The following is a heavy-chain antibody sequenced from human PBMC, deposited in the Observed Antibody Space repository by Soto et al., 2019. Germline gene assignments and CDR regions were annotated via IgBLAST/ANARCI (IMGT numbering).Heavy chain of an antibody. CDR1: AGSISSGGYS. Sequence: QLQLQESGSGLVKPSQILSLPCAVSAGSISSGGYSWSWIRQPPGKGLEWIGYIYHSGSTYYNPSLKSRVTISVDRSKNQFSLKLSSVTAADTAVYYCARVSSPWGQGTLVTVS. CDR2: IYHSGST. J-gene: IGHJ5*02. CDR3: ARVSSP. V-gene: IGHV4-30-2*01.